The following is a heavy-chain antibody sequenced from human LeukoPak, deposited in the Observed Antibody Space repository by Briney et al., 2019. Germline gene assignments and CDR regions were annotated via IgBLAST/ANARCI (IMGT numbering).Heavy chain of an antibody. V-gene: IGHV1-69*01. CDR2: IIPIFGTA. CDR1: GGTFSSYA. J-gene: IGHJ5*02. Sequence: SVKVSCKASGGTFSSYAISWVRQAPGQGLEWMGGIIPIFGTANYAQKFQGRVTITADESTSTAYMELSSLRSEDTAVYYCARKENILTGYYDHWGQGTLVTVSS. D-gene: IGHD3-9*01. CDR3: ARKENILTGYYDH.